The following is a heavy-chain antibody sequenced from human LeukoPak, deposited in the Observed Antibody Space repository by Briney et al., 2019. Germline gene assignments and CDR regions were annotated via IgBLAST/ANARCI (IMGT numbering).Heavy chain of an antibody. CDR3: TREAGIVGTYYYYGMDV. CDR2: IRSKAYGGTT. D-gene: IGHD1-26*01. CDR1: GFTFGDYA. Sequence: GGSLRLSCTASGFTFGDYAMSWVRQAPGKGLEWVGFIRSKAYGGTTKYAASVKGRFTISRDDSKSIAYLQMNSLKTEDTAVYYCTREAGIVGTYYYYGMDVWGQGTTVTVSS. V-gene: IGHV3-49*04. J-gene: IGHJ6*02.